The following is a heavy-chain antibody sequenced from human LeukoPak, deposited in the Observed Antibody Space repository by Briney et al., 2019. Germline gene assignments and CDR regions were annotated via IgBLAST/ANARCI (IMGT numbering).Heavy chain of an antibody. V-gene: IGHV4-59*01. CDR3: ARVVYSGYDFRGAMDV. CDR1: GGSISSYY. CDR2: IYYTGST. J-gene: IGHJ6*03. D-gene: IGHD5-12*01. Sequence: PSETLSLTCTVSGGSISSYYWSWIRQPPGKGLEWIGYIYYTGSTNHNPSLKSRVTISVDTSKNQFSLKLSSVTAADTAVYYCARVVYSGYDFRGAMDVWGKGTTVTVSS.